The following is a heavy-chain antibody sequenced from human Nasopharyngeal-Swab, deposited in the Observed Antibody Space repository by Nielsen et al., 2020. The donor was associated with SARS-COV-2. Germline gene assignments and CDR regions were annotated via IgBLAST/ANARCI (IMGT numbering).Heavy chain of an antibody. CDR1: GFTFSSYW. Sequence: GESLKISCAASGFTFSSYWMSWVRQAPGKGLEWVANIKQDGSEKYYVDSVKGRFTISRDNAKNSLYLQINSLRAEDTAVYYCARGLWFGESDWYFDLWGRGTLVTVSS. CDR2: IKQDGSEK. CDR3: ARGLWFGESDWYFDL. V-gene: IGHV3-7*04. J-gene: IGHJ2*01. D-gene: IGHD3-10*01.